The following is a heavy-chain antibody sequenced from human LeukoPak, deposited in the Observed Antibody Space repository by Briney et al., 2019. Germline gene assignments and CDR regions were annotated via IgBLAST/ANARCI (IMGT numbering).Heavy chain of an antibody. Sequence: PGGSLRLSCAASGFTFSSYWMSWVRQAPGKGLEWVANIKRDGSEKYYVDSVKGRFTISRDNAKNSLYLQMNSLRAEDTAVYYCARDLDTRSSYEFGYWGQGTLVTVSS. V-gene: IGHV3-7*04. CDR3: ARDLDTRSSYEFGY. D-gene: IGHD5-18*01. CDR2: IKRDGSEK. J-gene: IGHJ4*02. CDR1: GFTFSSYW.